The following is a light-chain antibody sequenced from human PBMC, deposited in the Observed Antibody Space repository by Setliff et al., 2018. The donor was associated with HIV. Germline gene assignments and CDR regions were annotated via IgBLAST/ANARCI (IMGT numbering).Light chain of an antibody. CDR3: SSYTGRSTFV. J-gene: IGLJ1*01. V-gene: IGLV2-14*01. CDR1: SSDVGNYNY. Sequence: QSALTQPASVSGSPGQSITISCTGISSDVGNYNYVSWYQEHPDKAPKLMIYDVSKRPSGVSNRFSGSKSGNTASLTISGLQAEDEADYHCSSYTGRSTFVFGTGTKVTVL. CDR2: DVS.